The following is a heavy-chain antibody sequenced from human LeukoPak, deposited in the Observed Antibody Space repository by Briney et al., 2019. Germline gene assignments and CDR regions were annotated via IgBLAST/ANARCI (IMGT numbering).Heavy chain of an antibody. V-gene: IGHV1-46*01. CDR3: ARDITPLYSSGWDEEDFDY. CDR2: INPSGGST. D-gene: IGHD6-19*01. J-gene: IGHJ4*02. CDR1: GYTFTSYY. Sequence: ASVKVSFKASGYTFTSYYMHWVRQAPGQGLEWMGIINPSGGSTSYAQKFQGRVTMTRDTSTSTVYMELSSLRSEDTAVYYCARDITPLYSSGWDEEDFDYWGQGTLVTVSS.